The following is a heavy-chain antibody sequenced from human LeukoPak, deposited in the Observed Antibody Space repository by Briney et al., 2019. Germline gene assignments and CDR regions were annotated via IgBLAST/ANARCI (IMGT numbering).Heavy chain of an antibody. CDR3: SRDQTPYY. Sequence: PGGSLRLSCMASGFTFGDYAMTWVRQAPGKGLEWVGFVRSKVYGGTPEYAASVQGRFTISRDDSKGIAYLQMNSLKTEDTAVYYCSRDQTPYYWGQGTLVTVSS. CDR2: VRSKVYGGTP. J-gene: IGHJ4*02. CDR1: GFTFGDYA. V-gene: IGHV3-49*04.